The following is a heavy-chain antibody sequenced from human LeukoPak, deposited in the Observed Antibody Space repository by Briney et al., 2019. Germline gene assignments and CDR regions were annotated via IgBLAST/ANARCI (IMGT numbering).Heavy chain of an antibody. J-gene: IGHJ6*02. Sequence: SETLSLTRTVSGGSISSYYWSWIRQPPGKGLEWIGYIYYSGSTNYNPSLKSRVTISVDTSKNQFSLKLSSVTAADTAVYYCARVGGDCSGGSCYSMSSGYYYYYGMDVWGQGTTVTVSS. CDR3: ARVGGDCSGGSCYSMSSGYYYYYGMDV. CDR1: GGSISSYY. D-gene: IGHD2-15*01. V-gene: IGHV4-59*01. CDR2: IYYSGST.